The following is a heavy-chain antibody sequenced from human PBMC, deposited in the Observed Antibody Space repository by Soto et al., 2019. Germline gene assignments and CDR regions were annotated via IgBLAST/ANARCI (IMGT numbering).Heavy chain of an antibody. CDR2: IYYSGST. CDR1: GGSISSYY. J-gene: IGHJ4*02. Sequence: SETLSLTCTVSGGSISSYYWSWIRQPPGKGLEWIGYIYYSGSTNYNPSLKSRVTISVDTSKNQFSLKLSSVTAADTAVYYCARTSSGWEYYFDYWGQGTLVTVSS. CDR3: ARTSSGWEYYFDY. V-gene: IGHV4-59*01. D-gene: IGHD6-19*01.